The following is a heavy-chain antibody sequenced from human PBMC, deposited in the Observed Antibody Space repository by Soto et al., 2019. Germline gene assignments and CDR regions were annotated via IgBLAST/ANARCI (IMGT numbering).Heavy chain of an antibody. J-gene: IGHJ6*02. CDR3: SRFIMVGGWFDPNYYHGMDV. Sequence: QGQLVQSGAEVKKPGASVTVSCKTSGYTFSNYGINWVRQAPGQGLGWMGWISGYNGNTNYAQTVQGRVTMTTDTSTRTVYMELRSLKSDDTAIYYCSRFIMVGGWFDPNYYHGMDVWGQGTTVTVSS. D-gene: IGHD6-19*01. CDR2: ISGYNGNT. CDR1: GYTFSNYG. V-gene: IGHV1-18*01.